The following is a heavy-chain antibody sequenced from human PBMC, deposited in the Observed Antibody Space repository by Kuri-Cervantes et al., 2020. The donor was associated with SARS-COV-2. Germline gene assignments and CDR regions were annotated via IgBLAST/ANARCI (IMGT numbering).Heavy chain of an antibody. CDR2: FDPEDGET. Sequence: ASVKVSCKVSGYTLTELSMHWVRQAPGKGLEWMGGFDPEDGETIYAQKFQGRVTMTEDTSTDTAYMELSGLRSEDTAVYYCATVYYDSSGYYYRWFDPWGQGTLVTVSS. CDR1: GYTLTELS. J-gene: IGHJ5*02. V-gene: IGHV1-24*01. D-gene: IGHD3-22*01. CDR3: ATVYYDSSGYYYRWFDP.